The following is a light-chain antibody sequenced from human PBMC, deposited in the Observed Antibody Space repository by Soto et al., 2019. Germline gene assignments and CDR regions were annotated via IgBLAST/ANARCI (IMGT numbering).Light chain of an antibody. CDR3: QQTYKTPPT. CDR2: GAS. CDR1: QSISKY. J-gene: IGKJ5*01. Sequence: DIQMTQSPSSLSASVGDRLTITCRAGQSISKYVNWYQQKPGRAPKLLISGASTLQSGVPSRFSGSGSGTDFTLTISNLQPVDFSTYFCQQTYKTPPTFGQGTRLEIK. V-gene: IGKV1-39*01.